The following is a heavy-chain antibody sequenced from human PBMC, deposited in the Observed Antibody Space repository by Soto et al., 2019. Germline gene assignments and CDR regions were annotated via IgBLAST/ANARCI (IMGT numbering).Heavy chain of an antibody. CDR2: IGSNGGST. CDR3: VKDQDWNYASNDAFDI. D-gene: IGHD1-7*01. CDR1: GFTFLSYA. V-gene: IGHV3-64D*06. Sequence: GGSLRLSCSASGFTFLSYAMHWVRQAPGKGLEYVSAIGSNGGSTYYADSVKGRFTISRDNSKNTLYLQMSSLRAEDTAMYYCVKDQDWNYASNDAFDIWGQGTMVTVS. J-gene: IGHJ3*02.